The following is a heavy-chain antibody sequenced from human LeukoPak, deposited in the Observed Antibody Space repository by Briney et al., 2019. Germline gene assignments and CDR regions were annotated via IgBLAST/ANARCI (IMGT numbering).Heavy chain of an antibody. V-gene: IGHV4-59*01. CDR3: ARDGYSYGLGWFDP. J-gene: IGHJ5*02. Sequence: SETLSLTCTVSGGSISSYYWSWIRQPPGRGLEWIGYIYYSGSTNYNHSLKSRVTISVDTAKNQFSLRLTSVTAADTAVYFCARDGYSYGLGWFDPWGQGTLVTVSS. CDR1: GGSISSYY. CDR2: IYYSGST. D-gene: IGHD5-18*01.